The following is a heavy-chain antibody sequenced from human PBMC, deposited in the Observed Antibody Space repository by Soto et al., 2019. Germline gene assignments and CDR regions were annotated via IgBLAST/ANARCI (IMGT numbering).Heavy chain of an antibody. D-gene: IGHD5-18*01. Sequence: QVQLQESGPGLVKPSGTLSLTCAVSGGSISSSNWWSWVRQPPGKGLEWIGESYHSGSTNYNPSLTSRVTISVDKSKNQFSLKLSSVTAADTAVYYCAGWIQLQQYYYYGMDVWGQGTTVTVSS. CDR3: AGWIQLQQYYYYGMDV. V-gene: IGHV4-4*02. J-gene: IGHJ6*02. CDR1: GGSISSSNW. CDR2: SYHSGST.